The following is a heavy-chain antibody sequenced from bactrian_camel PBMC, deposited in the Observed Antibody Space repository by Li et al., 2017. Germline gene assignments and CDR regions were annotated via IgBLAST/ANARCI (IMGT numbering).Heavy chain of an antibody. V-gene: IGHV3S54*01. CDR2: TYTGDGRT. J-gene: IGHJ4*01. CDR3: VAAPSPCIVHMEARFSLGDSWYDPVSAH. CDR1: GHTYLNSC. Sequence: HVQLVESGGGSVQAGGSLTLSCTATGHTYLNSCLGWFRQAPGKKREGVAITYTGDGRTFYADSVKGRFTMSRDNAKNTVYLQMNNLKPEDTAMYYCVAAPSPCIVHMEARFSLGDSWYDPVSAHWGQGTQVTVS. D-gene: IGHD6*01.